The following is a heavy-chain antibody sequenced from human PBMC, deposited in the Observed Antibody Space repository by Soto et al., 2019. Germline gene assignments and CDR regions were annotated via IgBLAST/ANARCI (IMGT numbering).Heavy chain of an antibody. CDR3: AREVPYGYSRFDY. V-gene: IGHV1-3*01. Sequence: ASVKVSCKTSGYTFTNNVIHWVRQAPGQRLEWIGWVNAGNDNTKWSREFQGRLTLTKDTSATTAYMELSSLTPEDTAIYFCAREVPYGYSRFDYWGQGTLVTVSS. CDR2: VNAGNDNT. D-gene: IGHD5-18*01. J-gene: IGHJ4*02. CDR1: GYTFTNNV.